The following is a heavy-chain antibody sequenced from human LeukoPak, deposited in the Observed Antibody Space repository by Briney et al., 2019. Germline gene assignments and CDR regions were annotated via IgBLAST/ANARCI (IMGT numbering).Heavy chain of an antibody. CDR1: GFTFSSYE. CDR3: ARDGVVRGLGAFDI. V-gene: IGHV3-48*03. D-gene: IGHD3-10*01. CDR2: ISSSGSTI. J-gene: IGHJ3*02. Sequence: GGSLRLSCAASGFTFSSYEMNWVRQAPGKGLEWVSYISSSGSTIYYADSVKGRFTISRDNAKNSLYLQMNSLRAEDTAVYYCARDGVVRGLGAFDIWGQGTMVIVSS.